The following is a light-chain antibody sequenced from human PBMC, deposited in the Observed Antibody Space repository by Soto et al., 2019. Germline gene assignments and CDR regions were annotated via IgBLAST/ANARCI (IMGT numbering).Light chain of an antibody. CDR1: QSVYNN. CDR3: QQYNTWPPVT. Sequence: EVSMTQSPATMPMAPGERATLSCRASQSVYNNLAWYQQKPGQAPRLLIYGASTRATGIPARFSGSGSGTEFTLTISRLQSEDFAVYFCQQYNTWPPVTFGPGTKVDI. CDR2: GAS. V-gene: IGKV3-15*01. J-gene: IGKJ3*01.